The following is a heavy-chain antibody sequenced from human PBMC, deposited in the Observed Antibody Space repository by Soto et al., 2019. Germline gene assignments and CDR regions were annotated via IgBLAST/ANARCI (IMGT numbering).Heavy chain of an antibody. D-gene: IGHD3-10*01. Sequence: QITLKESGPPLMKPTQTLTLTCTFSGFSLSTSGVGVGWIRQPPGKALEWLALIYWNDGKRYRPSLQSRLTITKDTSKNQVVLTMTNMDPVDTATYYCAHMYYYGSGSYYTNYYYGMDVWGQGTTVTVSS. CDR3: AHMYYYGSGSYYTNYYYGMDV. CDR1: GFSLSTSGVG. V-gene: IGHV2-5*01. CDR2: IYWNDGK. J-gene: IGHJ6*02.